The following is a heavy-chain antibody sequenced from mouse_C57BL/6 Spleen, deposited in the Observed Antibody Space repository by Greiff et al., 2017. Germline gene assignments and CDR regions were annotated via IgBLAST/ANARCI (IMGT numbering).Heavy chain of an antibody. CDR2: ISSGGSYT. J-gene: IGHJ2*01. CDR3: ARGEGPYYFDY. V-gene: IGHV5-6*01. CDR1: GFTFSSYG. D-gene: IGHD3-3*01. Sequence: EVQLVESGGDLVKPGGSLKLSCAASGFTFSSYGMSWVRQTPDKRLEWVATISSGGSYTYYPDSVKGRFTISRENAKNTLYLQMSSLKSEDAAIYCCARGEGPYYFDYWGQGTTLTVSS.